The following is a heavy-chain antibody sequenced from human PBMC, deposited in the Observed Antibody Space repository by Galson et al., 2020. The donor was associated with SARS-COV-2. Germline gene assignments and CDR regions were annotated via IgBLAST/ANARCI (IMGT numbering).Heavy chain of an antibody. CDR2: IYFRATT. J-gene: IGHJ4*02. V-gene: IGHV4-39*01. CDR1: GDSVISTNYF. CDR3: ARNVPAAAVFGGLMGHFDY. Sequence: SETLSLTCSVSGDSVISTNYFWGWIRQPPGKELEWIGSIYFRATTYYNPSLKSRVTVSVDTSKNQFSLKLTSVTPADTAMYYCARNVPAAAVFGGLMGHFDYWGQGIQVTVSS. D-gene: IGHD2-2*01.